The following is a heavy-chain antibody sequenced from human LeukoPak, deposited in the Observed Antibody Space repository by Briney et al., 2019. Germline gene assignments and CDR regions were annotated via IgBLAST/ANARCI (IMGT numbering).Heavy chain of an antibody. J-gene: IGHJ6*03. D-gene: IGHD2-15*01. Sequence: GGSLRLSCAASGFTFSDHYMSWIRQAPGKGLEGVSSISRSGSTKYYADSVKGRFTISRYNAKNSLFLQMNSLRAEDTAVYYCARVLRYCSGGNCYSGGLGYMDVWGKGTTVTISS. CDR1: GFTFSDHY. CDR2: ISRSGSTK. CDR3: ARVLRYCSGGNCYSGGLGYMDV. V-gene: IGHV3-11*01.